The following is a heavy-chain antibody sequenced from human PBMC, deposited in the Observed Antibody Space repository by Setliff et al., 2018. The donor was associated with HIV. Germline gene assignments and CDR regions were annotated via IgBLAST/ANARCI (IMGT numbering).Heavy chain of an antibody. D-gene: IGHD2-21*02. CDR3: TRDLWGDDYYYNNMDV. Sequence: SETLSLTCTVSGGSISSGSYYWSWIRQPAGKGLEWIGRIYTSGSTNYNPSLKSRVTISVDTSKNQFSLKLSSVTAADTAVYYCTRDLWGDDYYYNNMDVWGKGTTVTVSS. V-gene: IGHV4-61*02. CDR2: IYTSGST. CDR1: GGSISSGSYY. J-gene: IGHJ6*03.